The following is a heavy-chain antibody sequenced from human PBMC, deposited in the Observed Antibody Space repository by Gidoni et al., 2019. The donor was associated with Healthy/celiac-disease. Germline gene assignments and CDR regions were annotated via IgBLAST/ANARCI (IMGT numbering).Heavy chain of an antibody. D-gene: IGHD1-26*01. V-gene: IGHV4-59*01. J-gene: IGHJ4*02. CDR1: GGSISSYY. CDR2: IYYSGST. CDR3: ARHIVGATPYFDY. Sequence: QVQLQESGPGLVKPSETLSLPCTVSGGSISSYYWRWIRQPPGKGLEWIGYIYYSGSTNYNPSLKSRVTISVDTSKNQFSLKLSSVTAADTAVYYCARHIVGATPYFDYWGQGTLVTVSS.